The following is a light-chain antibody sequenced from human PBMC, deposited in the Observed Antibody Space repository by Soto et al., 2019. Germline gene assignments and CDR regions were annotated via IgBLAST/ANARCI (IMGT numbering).Light chain of an antibody. Sequence: EIVLTQSPGTLSLSPGERATLSCRASQSVSSSYLAWYQQKPGQAPRLLIYGASSRATGIPDRFSGSGSGTDFTLTISRPEPEDFAVYYCQQYGSSPLTFGQETLLEIK. V-gene: IGKV3-20*01. CDR2: GAS. CDR1: QSVSSSY. CDR3: QQYGSSPLT. J-gene: IGKJ5*01.